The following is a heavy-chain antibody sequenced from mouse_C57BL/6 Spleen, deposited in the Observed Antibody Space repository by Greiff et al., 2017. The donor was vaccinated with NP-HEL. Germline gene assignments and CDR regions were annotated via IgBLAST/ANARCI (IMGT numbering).Heavy chain of an antibody. CDR3: THYSNSAMDY. J-gene: IGHJ4*01. CDR2: IDPEDGDT. D-gene: IGHD2-5*01. V-gene: IGHV14-1*01. Sequence: VQLQQSGAELVRPGASVKLSCTASGFNIKDYYMHWVKQRPEQGLEWIGRIDPEDGDTDYAPKFQGKATITADTSSNTAYLQLSSLTSEDTAVYYCTHYSNSAMDYWGQGTSVTVSS. CDR1: GFNIKDYY.